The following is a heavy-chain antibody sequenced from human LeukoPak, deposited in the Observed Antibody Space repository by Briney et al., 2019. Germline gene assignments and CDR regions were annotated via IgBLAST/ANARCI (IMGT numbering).Heavy chain of an antibody. D-gene: IGHD2-15*01. V-gene: IGHV3-23*01. J-gene: IGHJ4*02. CDR1: AFTFSSYG. CDR3: ARDLILADNGGSSAHDF. Sequence: GGTLRLSCAASAFTFSSYGMSWVRQAPGKGLEWVSAISGDGRDIFYADAVKGRFTISRDNSKNTLYLQMSSLRDEDTAVYYCARDLILADNGGSSAHDFWGQGTLVTVSS. CDR2: ISGDGRDI.